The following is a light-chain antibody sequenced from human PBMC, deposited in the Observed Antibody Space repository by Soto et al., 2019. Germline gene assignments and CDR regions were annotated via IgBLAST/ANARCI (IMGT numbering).Light chain of an antibody. Sequence: QSALTQPASVSGSPGQSITISCTGTSSDFGGFDFVSWFQRRPGKAPRLIIYEVTNRPSGISDRFSGSKSGNTASLTISGLQAEDEGDYFCSSYIKTTTLYVFGSGTKVTVL. CDR1: SSDFGGFDF. J-gene: IGLJ1*01. CDR3: SSYIKTTTLYV. V-gene: IGLV2-14*01. CDR2: EVT.